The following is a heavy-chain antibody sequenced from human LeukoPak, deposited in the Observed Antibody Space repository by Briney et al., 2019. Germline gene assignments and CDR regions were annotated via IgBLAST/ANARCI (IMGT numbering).Heavy chain of an antibody. CDR1: GGTFSSYA. D-gene: IGHD5-24*01. V-gene: IGHV1-69*05. Sequence: SVKVSCKASGGTFSSYAISWVRQAPGQGLEWMGGIIPIFGTANYAQKFQGRVTITTYESTSTAYMELRSLRSEDTAVYYCASSRDGYNFNYWGQGTLVTVSS. J-gene: IGHJ4*02. CDR3: ASSRDGYNFNY. CDR2: IIPIFGTA.